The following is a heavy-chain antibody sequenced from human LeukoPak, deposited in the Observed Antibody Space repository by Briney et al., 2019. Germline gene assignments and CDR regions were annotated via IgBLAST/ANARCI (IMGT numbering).Heavy chain of an antibody. V-gene: IGHV3-30*02. D-gene: IGHD3-3*01. Sequence: PGGSLRLTCAASGFTFSSYGMHWVRQAPGKGLEWVAFIRYDGSNKYYADSVKGRFTISRDNSKNTLYLQMNSLRAEDTAVYYCAKDGTTRFLEDQSAFDIWGQGTMVTVSS. CDR3: AKDGTTRFLEDQSAFDI. CDR1: GFTFSSYG. CDR2: IRYDGSNK. J-gene: IGHJ3*02.